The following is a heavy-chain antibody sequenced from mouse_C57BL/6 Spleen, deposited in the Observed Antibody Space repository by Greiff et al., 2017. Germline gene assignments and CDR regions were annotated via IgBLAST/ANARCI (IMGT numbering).Heavy chain of an antibody. CDR3: AREGGYYYGSPYFDY. Sequence: EVQVVESEGGLVQPGSSMKLSCTASGFTFSDYYMAWVRQVPEKGLEWVANINYDGSSTYYLDSLKSRFIISRDNAKNILYLQMSSLKSEDTATYYCAREGGYYYGSPYFDYWGQGTTLTVSS. D-gene: IGHD1-1*01. V-gene: IGHV5-16*01. J-gene: IGHJ2*01. CDR1: GFTFSDYY. CDR2: INYDGSST.